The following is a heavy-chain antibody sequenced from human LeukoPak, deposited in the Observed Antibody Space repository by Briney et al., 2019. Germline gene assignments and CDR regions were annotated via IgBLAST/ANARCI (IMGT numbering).Heavy chain of an antibody. CDR1: GFIFSSYT. CDR2: IYNAGATT. CDR3: VRVVAGKEAY. J-gene: IGHJ4*02. D-gene: IGHD6-19*01. Sequence: GGSLRLSCAGSGFIFSSYTMSWVRRPPGKGLEWVSDIYNAGATTYYGDSVKGRFTISRDNSKNTLYLQMSRLRAEDTAVYYCVRVVAGKEAYWGQGILVTVSS. V-gene: IGHV3-23*01.